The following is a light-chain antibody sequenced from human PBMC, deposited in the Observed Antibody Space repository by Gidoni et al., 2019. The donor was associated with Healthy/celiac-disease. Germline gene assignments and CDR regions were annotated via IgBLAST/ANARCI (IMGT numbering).Light chain of an antibody. J-gene: IGKJ1*01. V-gene: IGKV1-9*01. CDR2: AAS. Sequence: DIQLTQSPSFLSASVGDRVTITCRASQGISSYLAWYQQKPGKAPKLLIYAASTLQSGVPSRFRGSGSGTEFTLTISSLQPEDFATYYCQQLNSYPPEFGQGTKVEIK. CDR1: QGISSY. CDR3: QQLNSYPPE.